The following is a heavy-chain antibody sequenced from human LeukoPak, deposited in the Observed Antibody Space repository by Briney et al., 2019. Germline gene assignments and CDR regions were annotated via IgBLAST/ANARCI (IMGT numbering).Heavy chain of an antibody. CDR3: ARDPRKGSFDY. Sequence: GRSLRLSCAASGFIFSSYAMHWVRQAPGKGLEWVAVISFDGSNKYYADSVKGRFTISRDNSKNTLYLQMNSLRAEDTAVYYCARDPRKGSFDYWGQGTLVTVSS. CDR1: GFIFSSYA. J-gene: IGHJ4*02. V-gene: IGHV3-30-3*01. CDR2: ISFDGSNK.